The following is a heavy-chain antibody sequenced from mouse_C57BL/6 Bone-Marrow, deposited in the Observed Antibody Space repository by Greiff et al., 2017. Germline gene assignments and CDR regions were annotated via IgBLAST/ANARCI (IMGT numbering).Heavy chain of an antibody. V-gene: IGHV1-69*01. Sequence: QVQLQQPGAELVMPGASVKLSCKASGYTFTSYWMHWVKQRPGQGLEWIGEIDPSDSYTNYNQKFKGKSTFTVDKSSSTAYMQLSSLTAEDSAVYYCARFPQYGSRVFDDWGKGTTLTVSS. D-gene: IGHD1-1*01. CDR1: GYTFTSYW. CDR3: ARFPQYGSRVFDD. J-gene: IGHJ2*01. CDR2: IDPSDSYT.